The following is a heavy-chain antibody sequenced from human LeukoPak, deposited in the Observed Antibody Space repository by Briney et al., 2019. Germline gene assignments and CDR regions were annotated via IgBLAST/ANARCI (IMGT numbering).Heavy chain of an antibody. V-gene: IGHV4-39*07. Sequence: SETLSLTCTVSGGSISSSSYYWGWIRQPPGKGLEWIGSIYYSGSTYYNPSLESRVTISVDTSKNQFSLKLSSVTAADTAVYYCARDPRRGLLPWFDPWGQGTLVTVSS. D-gene: IGHD3-16*01. CDR3: ARDPRRGLLPWFDP. J-gene: IGHJ5*02. CDR1: GGSISSSSYY. CDR2: IYYSGST.